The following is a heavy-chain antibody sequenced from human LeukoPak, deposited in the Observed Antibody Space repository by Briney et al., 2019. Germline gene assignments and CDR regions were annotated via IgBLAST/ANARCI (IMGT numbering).Heavy chain of an antibody. Sequence: SETLSLTCAVYGGSFSGYYWSWIRQPAGKGLEWIGRIYTSGSTNYNPSLKSRVTISVDMSRNQFSLKVYSMTAADTAVYYCARLRGAYGSGSAYYFDYWGQGTQVTVSS. D-gene: IGHD3-10*01. J-gene: IGHJ4*02. V-gene: IGHV4-59*10. CDR2: IYTSGST. CDR1: GGSFSGYY. CDR3: ARLRGAYGSGSAYYFDY.